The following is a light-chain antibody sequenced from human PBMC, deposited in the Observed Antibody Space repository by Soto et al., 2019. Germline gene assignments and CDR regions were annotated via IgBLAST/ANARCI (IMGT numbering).Light chain of an antibody. V-gene: IGLV2-14*01. Sequence: QSVLTQPASVSGSPGQSITISCTGTTSDVGGYNYVSWYQQHPDKAPKLIIHEVSSRPSGVSNRFSGSKSGNTASLTIAGLQTEDEADYYCSSYSSSTTLVAFGGGTKLTVL. J-gene: IGLJ2*01. CDR2: EVS. CDR3: SSYSSSTTLVA. CDR1: TSDVGGYNY.